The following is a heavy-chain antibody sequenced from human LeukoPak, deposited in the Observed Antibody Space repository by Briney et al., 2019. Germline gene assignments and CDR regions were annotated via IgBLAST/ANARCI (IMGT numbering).Heavy chain of an antibody. Sequence: ASVKVSCKASGYTFTSYGISWVRQAPGQGLEWMGWISAYNGNTNYAQKLQGRVTMTTDTSTSTAYMELRSLRSDGTAVYYCARDVRFLEWLTTPYFDYWGQGTLVTVSS. D-gene: IGHD3-3*01. V-gene: IGHV1-18*01. CDR1: GYTFTSYG. CDR2: ISAYNGNT. J-gene: IGHJ4*02. CDR3: ARDVRFLEWLTTPYFDY.